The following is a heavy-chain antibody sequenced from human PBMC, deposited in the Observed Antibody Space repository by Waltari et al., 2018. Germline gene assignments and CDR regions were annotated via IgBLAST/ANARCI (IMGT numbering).Heavy chain of an antibody. CDR3: ARFPRYCSSTSCRDWFDP. CDR2: INPNSGGT. Sequence: QVQLVQSGAEVKKPGASVKVSCKASGYTFTGYYMHWVRQAPGQGLEWMGRINPNSGGTNYAQKCQGRVTMTRDTSISTAYMELSRLRSDDTAVYYCARFPRYCSSTSCRDWFDPWGQGTLVTVSS. V-gene: IGHV1-2*06. D-gene: IGHD2-2*01. CDR1: GYTFTGYY. J-gene: IGHJ5*02.